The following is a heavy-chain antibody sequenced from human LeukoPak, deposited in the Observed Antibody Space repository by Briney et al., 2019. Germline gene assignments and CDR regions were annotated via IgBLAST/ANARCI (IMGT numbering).Heavy chain of an antibody. D-gene: IGHD1-14*01. CDR2: ISSSGSTI. J-gene: IGHJ6*03. Sequence: PGGSLRLSCAASGFTFSDYYMSWIRQAPGKGLEWVSYISSSGSTIYYADSVKGRFTISRDNAKNSLYLQMNSLRAEDTAVYYCAREDHPTTSYYYYCYYYMDVWGKGTTVTVSS. CDR3: AREDHPTTSYYYYCYYYMDV. V-gene: IGHV3-11*04. CDR1: GFTFSDYY.